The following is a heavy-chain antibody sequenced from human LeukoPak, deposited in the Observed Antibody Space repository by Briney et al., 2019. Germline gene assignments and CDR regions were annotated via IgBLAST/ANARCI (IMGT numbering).Heavy chain of an antibody. CDR2: ISYDGSNK. CDR3: ASMRIVDY. J-gene: IGHJ4*02. Sequence: GALRLSCAASGFTFSSYAMHWVRQAPGKGLEWVAVISYDGSNKYYADSVKGRFTISRDNSKNTLYLQMNSLRAEDTAVYYCASMRIVDYWGQGTLVTVSS. V-gene: IGHV3-30-3*01. CDR1: GFTFSSYA. D-gene: IGHD1-26*01.